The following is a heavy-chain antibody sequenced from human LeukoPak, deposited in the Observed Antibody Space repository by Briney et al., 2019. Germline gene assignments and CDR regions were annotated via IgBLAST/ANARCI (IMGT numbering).Heavy chain of an antibody. CDR2: LYYSGSP. CDR3: ARQARTIY. V-gene: IGHV4-39*01. J-gene: IGHJ4*02. CDR1: GGSISSSIYY. D-gene: IGHD4/OR15-4a*01. Sequence: PSETLSLTSTVSGGSISSSIYYWGWIRQPPGKGLEWIGRLYYSGSPYYNPSLKSRVTISVDTSKNQFSLKLSSVTAADTAVYYCARQARTIYWGQGTLVTVSS.